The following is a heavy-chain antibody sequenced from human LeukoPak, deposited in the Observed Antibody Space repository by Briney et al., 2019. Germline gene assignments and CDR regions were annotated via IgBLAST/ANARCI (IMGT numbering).Heavy chain of an antibody. Sequence: GGSLRLSCAASGFTFSSYSMNWVRQAPGKGLEWVSSIGGSISYIYYADSVKGRFTISRDNAKNSLYLQMNSLRAEDTAVYYCARVAYSGTYPPHYFDYWGRGSLVTVSS. CDR2: IGGSISYI. J-gene: IGHJ4*02. V-gene: IGHV3-21*01. CDR1: GFTFSSYS. CDR3: ARVAYSGTYPPHYFDY. D-gene: IGHD1-26*01.